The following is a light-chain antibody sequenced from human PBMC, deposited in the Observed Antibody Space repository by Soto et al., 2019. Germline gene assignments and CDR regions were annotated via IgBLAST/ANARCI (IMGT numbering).Light chain of an antibody. Sequence: DIQMTQSPSTLSASVGDRVTITCWASQSISSWLAWYQQKPGKAPKLLIYDAYSLESGVPSRFSGRRSGTEFTLTIAGLQPEDFATYYCQQYESYSPLTFGGGTKVDIK. CDR2: DAY. CDR1: QSISSW. J-gene: IGKJ4*01. CDR3: QQYESYSPLT. V-gene: IGKV1-5*01.